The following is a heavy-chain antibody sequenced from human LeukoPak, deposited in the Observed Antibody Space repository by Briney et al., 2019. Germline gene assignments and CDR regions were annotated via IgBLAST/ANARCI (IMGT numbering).Heavy chain of an antibody. J-gene: IGHJ4*02. CDR3: ARVGLAHYDILTGYYRGYFDY. CDR1: GYTFTSYG. D-gene: IGHD3-9*01. CDR2: ISAYNGNT. Sequence: EASVKVSCKASGYTFTSYGISWVRQAAGQGVEGMGWISAYNGNTNYAQKLQGRVTMTTDTSTGTAYMELRSLRSDDTAVYYCARVGLAHYDILTGYYRGYFDYWGQGTLVTVSS. V-gene: IGHV1-18*01.